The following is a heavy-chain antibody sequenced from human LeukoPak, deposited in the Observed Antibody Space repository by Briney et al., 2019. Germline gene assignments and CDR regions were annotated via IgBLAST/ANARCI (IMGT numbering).Heavy chain of an antibody. CDR3: ARRPAGRHGDYVDY. CDR1: GGSISSSSYY. V-gene: IGHV4-39*01. CDR2: IYYSGST. Sequence: SETLSLTCTVSGGSISSSSYYWGWIRQPPGKGLEWIGSIYYSGSTYYNPSLKSRVTISVDTSKNQFSLKLSSVTAADTAVYYCARRPAGRHGDYVDYWGQGTLVTVSS. J-gene: IGHJ4*02. D-gene: IGHD4-17*01.